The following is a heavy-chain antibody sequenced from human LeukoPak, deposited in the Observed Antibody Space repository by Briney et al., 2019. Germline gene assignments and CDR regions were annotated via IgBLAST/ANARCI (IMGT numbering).Heavy chain of an antibody. D-gene: IGHD3-22*01. J-gene: IGHJ4*02. CDR1: GGSVSSGSYY. CDR3: ARVPYYDSSGYYPFDY. Sequence: SETLSLTCTVSGGSVSSGSYYWSWIRQPSGKGLEWIGYIYYSGSTNYNPSLKSRVTISVDTSKNQFSLKLSSVTAADTAVYYCARVPYYDSSGYYPFDYWGQGTLVTASS. CDR2: IYYSGST. V-gene: IGHV4-61*01.